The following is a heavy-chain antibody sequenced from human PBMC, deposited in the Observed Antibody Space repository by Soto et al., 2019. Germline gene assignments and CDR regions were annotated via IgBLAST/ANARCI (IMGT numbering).Heavy chain of an antibody. J-gene: IGHJ6*02. CDR1: GFSLTSPGMC. CDR2: IERDDDDK. V-gene: IGHV2-70*13. Sequence: SGPTLVNPTETLTLTCTFSGFSLTSPGMCVSWIRQSPGKALEWLALIERDDDDKYYSTSLKTRLTISKDTRKNQVVLTMANMEPADTATYYCARSIRGPRKFNGMDVWGQGTTVTVSS. D-gene: IGHD1-20*01. CDR3: ARSIRGPRKFNGMDV.